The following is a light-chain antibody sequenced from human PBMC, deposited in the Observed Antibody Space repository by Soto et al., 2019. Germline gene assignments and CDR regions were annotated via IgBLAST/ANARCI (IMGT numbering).Light chain of an antibody. V-gene: IGKV1-6*01. CDR3: LQDYTYPRT. CDR1: QGLRSD. Sequence: AIQMTQSPSSLSASVGDRVTITCRASQGLRSDLAWYQKKSGKAPKLLIYAASSLQSGVPSRFSGSGSGSDFTPTISSLQPEDAATDDCLQDYTYPRTFGQGTIVQI. CDR2: AAS. J-gene: IGKJ1*01.